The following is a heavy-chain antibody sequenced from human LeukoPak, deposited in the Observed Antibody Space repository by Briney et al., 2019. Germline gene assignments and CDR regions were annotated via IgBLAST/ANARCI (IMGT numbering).Heavy chain of an antibody. CDR1: GGTLKNYC. CDR3: ARDNRVGATSSYFDY. J-gene: IGHJ4*02. CDR2: IIPIFRST. Sequence: ASVKVSCKATGGTLKNYCVSWLRQAHGQGFEWMGEIIPIFRSTNYAQKFQGRVTMTRATSISTAYMELSRLRSDDTSVYYCARDNRVGATSSYFDYWGQGTLVTVSS. D-gene: IGHD1-26*01. V-gene: IGHV1-2*02.